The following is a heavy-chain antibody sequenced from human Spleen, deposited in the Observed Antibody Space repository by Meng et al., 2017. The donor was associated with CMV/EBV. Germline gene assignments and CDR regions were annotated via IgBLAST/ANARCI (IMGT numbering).Heavy chain of an antibody. CDR1: GYPFTSYY. Sequence: ASVKVYCKASGYPFTSYYMHWVRQAPGQGLEWMGIINPSGGSTSYAQKFQGRVTMTRDTSTSTVYMELSSLRSEDTAVYYCARATLPPGWFYFDYLGQGTLVTVSS. V-gene: IGHV1-46*01. D-gene: IGHD2-15*01. CDR2: INPSGGST. J-gene: IGHJ4*02. CDR3: ARATLPPGWFYFDY.